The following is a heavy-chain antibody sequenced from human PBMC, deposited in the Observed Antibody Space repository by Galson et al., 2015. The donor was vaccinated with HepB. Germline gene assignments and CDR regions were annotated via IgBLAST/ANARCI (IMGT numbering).Heavy chain of an antibody. CDR3: ARGCGSYWGDAFDI. CDR2: IYSGGST. J-gene: IGHJ3*02. V-gene: IGHV3-66*01. Sequence: SLRLSCAASGFTVSSNYMSWVRQTPGKGLEWVSVIYSGGSTYYADSVKGRFTISRDNSKNTLYLQMNSLRAEDTAVYYCARGCGSYWGDAFDIWGQGTMVTVSS. D-gene: IGHD1-26*01. CDR1: GFTVSSNY.